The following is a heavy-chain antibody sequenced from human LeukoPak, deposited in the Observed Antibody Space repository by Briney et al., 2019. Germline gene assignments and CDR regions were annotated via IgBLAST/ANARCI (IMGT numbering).Heavy chain of an antibody. D-gene: IGHD3-3*01. Sequence: ASVKVSCKASGYTFTSYDINWVRQATGQGLEWMGWMNPNSGGTNYAQKFQGRVTMTRDTSISTAYMELSRLRSDDTAVYYCARGRFLFYMDVWGKGTTVTVSS. CDR1: GYTFTSYD. CDR3: ARGRFLFYMDV. J-gene: IGHJ6*03. V-gene: IGHV1-2*02. CDR2: MNPNSGGT.